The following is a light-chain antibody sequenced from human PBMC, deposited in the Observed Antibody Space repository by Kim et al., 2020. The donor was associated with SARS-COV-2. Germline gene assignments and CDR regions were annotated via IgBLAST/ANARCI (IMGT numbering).Light chain of an antibody. CDR3: QRYNNWPRS. J-gene: IGKJ2*03. CDR2: GAS. CDR1: QSVSSN. V-gene: IGKV3-15*01. Sequence: IVMTQSPATLSVSPGERATLSCRASQSVSSNLAWYQQQPGQAPRLLIYGASTRATGIPARFSGSGSGTEFTLTISSLQSEDFAVYYCQRYNNWPRSFGQGTKLEI.